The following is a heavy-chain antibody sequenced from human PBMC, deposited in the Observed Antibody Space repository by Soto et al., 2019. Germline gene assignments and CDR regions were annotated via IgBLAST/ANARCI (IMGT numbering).Heavy chain of an antibody. J-gene: IGHJ6*02. Sequence: GGSLRLSCAASGFTFSSYAMSWVRQAPGKGLEWVSAISGSGGSTYYADSVKGRFTISRDNSKNTLYLQMNSLRAEDTAVYYCAKNRRAITMVRGVMNYYYYGMDVWGQGTTVTVSS. D-gene: IGHD3-10*01. CDR2: ISGSGGST. CDR1: GFTFSSYA. CDR3: AKNRRAITMVRGVMNYYYYGMDV. V-gene: IGHV3-23*01.